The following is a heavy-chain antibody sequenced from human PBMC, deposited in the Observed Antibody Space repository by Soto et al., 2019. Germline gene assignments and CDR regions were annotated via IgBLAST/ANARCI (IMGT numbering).Heavy chain of an antibody. CDR2: ISGSGGST. J-gene: IGHJ3*02. CDR3: AKDLAVAGEGAFDI. CDR1: GFTFSSYA. V-gene: IGHV3-23*01. Sequence: EVQLLESGGGLVQPGGSLRLSCAASGFTFSSYAMSWVRQAPGKGLEWVSAISGSGGSTYYADSVKGRFTISRDNSKNTLYLQKKSLRTEDTAVYYWAKDLAVAGEGAFDIWGQGTMVTVSS. D-gene: IGHD6-19*01.